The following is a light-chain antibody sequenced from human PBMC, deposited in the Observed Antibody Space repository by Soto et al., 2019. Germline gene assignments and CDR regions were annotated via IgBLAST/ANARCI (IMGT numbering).Light chain of an antibody. Sequence: QSALTQPRSVSGSPGQSVAISCTGTSSDVGGYNHVSWYQQHPGKAPKLMIYDVSKRPSGVPDRFSGSKSGNTASLTISGLQAEDEADYYCCSYAGIYSVVFGGGTKLTVL. CDR2: DVS. V-gene: IGLV2-11*01. CDR3: CSYAGIYSVV. J-gene: IGLJ2*01. CDR1: SSDVGGYNH.